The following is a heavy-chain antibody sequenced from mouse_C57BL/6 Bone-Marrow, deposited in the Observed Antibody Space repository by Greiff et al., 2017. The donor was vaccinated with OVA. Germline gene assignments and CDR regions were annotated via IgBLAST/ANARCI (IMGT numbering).Heavy chain of an antibody. CDR1: GFNIKDDY. V-gene: IGHV14-4*01. CDR2: IDPENGDT. D-gene: IGHD2-5*01. Sequence: EVQRVESGAELVRPGASVKLSCTASGFNIKDDYMHWVKQRPEQGLEWIGWIDPENGDTEYASKFQGKATITADTSSNPAYLQLSSLTSEDTAVYYCTTPSYYSNYVGAMDYGGQGTAVTVTS. CDR3: TTPSYYSNYVGAMDY. J-gene: IGHJ4*01.